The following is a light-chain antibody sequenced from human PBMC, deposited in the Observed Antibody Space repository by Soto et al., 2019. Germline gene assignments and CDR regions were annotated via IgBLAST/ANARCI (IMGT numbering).Light chain of an antibody. V-gene: IGKV3-15*01. J-gene: IGKJ4*01. Sequence: EVVMTQSPATLSLSPGERATLSCRASQSVSSSLAWYQQKPGQVPRLLIYDASTRATGIPARFSGSGSGTEFTLSISSLQSEDFAVYYCQQYNNLPPLTFDGGTKVEIK. CDR2: DAS. CDR3: QQYNNLPPLT. CDR1: QSVSSS.